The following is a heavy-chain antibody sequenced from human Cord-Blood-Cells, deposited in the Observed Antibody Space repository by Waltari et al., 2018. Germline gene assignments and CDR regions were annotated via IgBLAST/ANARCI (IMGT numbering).Heavy chain of an antibody. CDR3: ARDKNSGSYFDY. J-gene: IGHJ4*02. Sequence: QGQLVEAGGGVVQPGRSLLISSAASGFPFRTYAMHWVRQAPGKGLEWVAVISYDGSNKYYADSVKGRFTISRDNSKNTLYLQMNSLRAEDTAVYYCARDKNSGSYFDYWGQGTLVTVSS. CDR1: GFPFRTYA. V-gene: IGHV3-30-3*01. D-gene: IGHD1-26*01. CDR2: ISYDGSNK.